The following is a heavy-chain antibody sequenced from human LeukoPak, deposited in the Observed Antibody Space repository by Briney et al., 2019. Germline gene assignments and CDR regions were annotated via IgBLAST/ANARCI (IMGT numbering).Heavy chain of an antibody. V-gene: IGHV3-23*01. CDR2: ISGSAGTT. Sequence: GGSLRLSCSASGFTFTNYAMSGDRQAPGKGLEWVSAISGSAGTTYYADSVKGRFTISRDNSKNTLYLQMNSLRGEDTAVYYCVKGYSGPPGSFDYWGQGTLVTVSS. CDR3: VKGYSGPPGSFDY. CDR1: GFTFTNYA. D-gene: IGHD3-10*01. J-gene: IGHJ4*02.